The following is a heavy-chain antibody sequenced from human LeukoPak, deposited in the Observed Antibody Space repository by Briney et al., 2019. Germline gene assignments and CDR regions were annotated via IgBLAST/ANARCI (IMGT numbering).Heavy chain of an antibody. Sequence: GGSLRLSCAASGFTFSSYAMHWVRQAPGKGLEWVSYISSSGSTIYYADSVKGRFTISRDNAKNSLYLQMNSLRAEDTAVYYCARDTVYGDYDYWGQGTLVTVSS. CDR2: ISSSGSTI. V-gene: IGHV3-48*03. D-gene: IGHD4-17*01. CDR1: GFTFSSYA. CDR3: ARDTVYGDYDY. J-gene: IGHJ4*02.